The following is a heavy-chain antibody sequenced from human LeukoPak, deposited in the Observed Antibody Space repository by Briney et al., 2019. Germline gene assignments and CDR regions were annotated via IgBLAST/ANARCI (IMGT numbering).Heavy chain of an antibody. CDR3: AKDAYGGATSFYYMDV. V-gene: IGHV3-9*01. Sequence: GGSLRLSCAGSGFTFDDYAMHWVRQTPGKGLEWVSGISWNSGNIAYADFVGGRFTISRDNAKNSLSLQMNSLSDEDTAVYYCAKDAYGGATSFYYMDVWGKGTTVTVSS. J-gene: IGHJ6*03. CDR2: ISWNSGNI. CDR1: GFTFDDYA. D-gene: IGHD3-16*01.